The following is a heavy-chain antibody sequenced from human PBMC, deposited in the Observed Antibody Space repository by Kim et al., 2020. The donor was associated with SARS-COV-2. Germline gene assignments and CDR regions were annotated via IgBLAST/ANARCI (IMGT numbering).Heavy chain of an antibody. CDR1: VFTFSSSW. Sequence: GGSLRLSCAASVFTFSSSWMSWVRQAPGKGLEWVGNIKQDGSEKYYVDSVKGRFTISRDNAKNSLYLQMNSLRAEDTAVYYCTSGYDYWGQGTLVTVSS. D-gene: IGHD3-22*01. CDR2: IKQDGSEK. V-gene: IGHV3-7*01. CDR3: TSGYDY. J-gene: IGHJ4*02.